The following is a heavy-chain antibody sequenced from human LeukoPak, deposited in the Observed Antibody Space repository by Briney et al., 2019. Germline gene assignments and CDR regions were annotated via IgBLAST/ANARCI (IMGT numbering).Heavy chain of an antibody. D-gene: IGHD1-20*01. V-gene: IGHV4-61*02. J-gene: IGHJ4*02. Sequence: SQTLSLTCTVSGGSISSGSYYWSWIRQPAGKGLEWIGRIYTSGSTNYNPSLKSRVTISVDTSKNQFSLKLSSVTAADTAVYYCARSWDNWNLFDYWGQGTLVTVSS. CDR2: IYTSGST. CDR3: ARSWDNWNLFDY. CDR1: GGSISSGSYY.